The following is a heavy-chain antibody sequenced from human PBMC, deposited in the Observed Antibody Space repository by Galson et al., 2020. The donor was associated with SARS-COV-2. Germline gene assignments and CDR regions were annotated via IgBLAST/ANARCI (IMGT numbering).Heavy chain of an antibody. CDR3: ARDLGGILWFGELLNDY. V-gene: IGHV3-30*04. CDR1: GFTFSSYA. CDR2: ISYDGSNK. J-gene: IGHJ4*02. Sequence: GGSLRLSCAASGFTFSSYAMHWVRQAPGKGLEWVAVISYDGSNKYYADSVKGRFTISRDNSKNTLYLQMNSLRAEDTAVYYCARDLGGILWFGELLNDYWGQGTLVTVSS. D-gene: IGHD3-10*01.